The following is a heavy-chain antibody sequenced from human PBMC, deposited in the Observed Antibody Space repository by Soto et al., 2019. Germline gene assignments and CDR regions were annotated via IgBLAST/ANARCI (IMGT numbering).Heavy chain of an antibody. J-gene: IGHJ4*02. D-gene: IGHD6-19*01. CDR1: GGSISSYY. CDR3: ATGLAVAGIGY. Sequence: QVQLQESGPGLVKPSETLSLTCTVSGGSISSYYWSWIRQPPGKGLEWIGYIYYSGSTNYNPSLKSRLTISVDTSKNQFSLKLSSVTAADTAVYYCATGLAVAGIGYWGQGTLVTVSS. V-gene: IGHV4-59*01. CDR2: IYYSGST.